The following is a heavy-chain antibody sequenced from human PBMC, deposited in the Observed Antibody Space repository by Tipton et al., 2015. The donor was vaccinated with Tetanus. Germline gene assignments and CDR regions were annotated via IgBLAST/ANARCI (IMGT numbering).Heavy chain of an antibody. V-gene: IGHV4-4*07. CDR1: RGPISSYY. Sequence: TLSLTCSVSRGPISSYYWSWIRQPAGKGLDWFGHISNGNPDYAPTLKSRLTLSVDMSRNELSLELRSVTAADTGVYYCARGITDGYNRRLDYWGQGTLVAVSP. J-gene: IGHJ4*02. CDR3: ARGITDGYNRRLDY. D-gene: IGHD5-24*01. CDR2: ISNGNP.